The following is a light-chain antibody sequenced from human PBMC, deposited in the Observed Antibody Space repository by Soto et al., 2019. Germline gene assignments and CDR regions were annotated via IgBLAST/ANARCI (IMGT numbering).Light chain of an antibody. CDR1: QRISTW. J-gene: IGKJ5*01. V-gene: IGKV1-5*01. Sequence: LPMAQSPSTLSAFVGGIGIIACRASQRISTWLAWYKQKPGKAPTLLIYDASILKSGVPSTFNGNGSGTDFTLTISSLQAEDVAVYYCQQYHSDPITFGQGTRLEIK. CDR2: DAS. CDR3: QQYHSDPIT.